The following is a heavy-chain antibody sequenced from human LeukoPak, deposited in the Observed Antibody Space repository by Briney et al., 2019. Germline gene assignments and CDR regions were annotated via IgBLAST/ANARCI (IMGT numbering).Heavy chain of an antibody. CDR3: ARGSYCSGGSCYSAY. CDR2: ISSNGGTT. D-gene: IGHD2-15*01. V-gene: IGHV3-64*01. CDR1: GFSFSSSA. J-gene: IGHJ4*02. Sequence: GGSLRLSCAASGFSFSSSAMHWVRQAPGKGLEYVSAISSNGGTTYYANSVKGRFTISRDNSKNTLYLQMGSLRAEDMAVYYCARGSYCSGGSCYSAYWGQGTLVTVSS.